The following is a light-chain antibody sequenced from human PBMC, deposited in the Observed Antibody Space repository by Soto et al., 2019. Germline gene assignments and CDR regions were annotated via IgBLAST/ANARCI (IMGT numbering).Light chain of an antibody. CDR2: DVS. CDR3: SSFSSSSTSYV. V-gene: IGLV2-14*03. CDR1: SSDIGDSNY. Sequence: QSVLTQPASVSGSPGQSITISCTGTSSDIGDSNYVSWYQQHPGKAPKLVIYDVSNRPSGVSNRFSGSKSANTASLTISGLQAEDEADYYCSSFSSSSTSYVFGTGTKVTV. J-gene: IGLJ1*01.